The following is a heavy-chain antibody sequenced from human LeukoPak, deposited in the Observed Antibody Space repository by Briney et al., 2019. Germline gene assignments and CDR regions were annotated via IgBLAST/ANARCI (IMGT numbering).Heavy chain of an antibody. CDR2: IYYSGST. CDR3: AVETTVTNWFDP. D-gene: IGHD4-17*01. J-gene: IGHJ5*02. Sequence: SETLSLTCTVSGGSVSSGSYHWSWIRQPPGKGLEWIGYIYYSGSTNYNPSLKSRVTISVDTSKNQFSLKLSSVTAADTAVYYCAVETTVTNWFDPWGQGTLVTVSS. CDR1: GGSVSSGSYH. V-gene: IGHV4-61*01.